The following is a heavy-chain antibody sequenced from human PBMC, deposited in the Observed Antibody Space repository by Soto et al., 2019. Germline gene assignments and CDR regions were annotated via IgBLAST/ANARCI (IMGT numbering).Heavy chain of an antibody. Sequence: SETLSLTCTVSGDSISSGNKYWSWIRQAPGKGLEWIGYIFSSGTTYYNPSLKSRLTMSLDTSQNQFSLRLASVTDADSAVYYCARVPSPFDYYYAMDVWGQGTTVTGS. J-gene: IGHJ6*02. CDR3: ARVPSPFDYYYAMDV. CDR2: IFSSGTT. CDR1: GDSISSGNKY. D-gene: IGHD3-16*01. V-gene: IGHV4-30-4*01.